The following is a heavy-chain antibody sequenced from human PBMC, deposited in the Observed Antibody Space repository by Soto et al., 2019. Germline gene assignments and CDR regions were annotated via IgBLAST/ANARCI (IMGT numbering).Heavy chain of an antibody. CDR3: ARVHYYGSGSYYKPLKAPGDY. CDR1: GFTFSSYA. CDR2: ISYDGSNK. J-gene: IGHJ4*02. V-gene: IGHV3-30-3*01. Sequence: GGSLRLSCAASGFTFSSYAMHWVRQAPGKGLEWVAVISYDGSNKYYADSVKGRFTISRDNSKNTLYLQMNSLRAEDTAVYYCARVHYYGSGSYYKPLKAPGDYWGQGTLVTVSS. D-gene: IGHD3-10*01.